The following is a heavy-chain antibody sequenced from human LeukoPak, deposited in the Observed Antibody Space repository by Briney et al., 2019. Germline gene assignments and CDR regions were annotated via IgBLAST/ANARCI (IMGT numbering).Heavy chain of an antibody. CDR2: INHSGST. J-gene: IGHJ4*02. Sequence: SETLSLTCAVYGGSFSGYYWTWIRQAPGKGLEWIGEINHSGSTNYNPSLKSRVTISVDTSKNQSSLKLSSVTAADTAVYYCVRVEVGVLNWGQGTLVTVSS. CDR1: GGSFSGYY. V-gene: IGHV4-34*01. CDR3: VRVEVGVLN. D-gene: IGHD3-22*01.